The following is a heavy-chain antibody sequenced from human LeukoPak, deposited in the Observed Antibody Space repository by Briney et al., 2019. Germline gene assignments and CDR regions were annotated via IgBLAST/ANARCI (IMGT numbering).Heavy chain of an antibody. CDR2: IKQDGSET. D-gene: IGHD4/OR15-4a*01. J-gene: IGHJ4*02. V-gene: IGHV3-7*01. Sequence: GGSLRLSCVVSGLTFSDYWMSWVRQAPGKGLEWVGNIKQDGSETYYGDSVKGRFTISRDNAKKSLYLQMNSLRAEDTAVYYCARHLTFFDYWGQGALVSVSS. CDR3: ARHLTFFDY. CDR1: GLTFSDYW.